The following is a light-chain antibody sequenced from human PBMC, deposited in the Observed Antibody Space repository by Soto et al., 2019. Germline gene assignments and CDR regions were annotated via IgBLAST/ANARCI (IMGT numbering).Light chain of an antibody. CDR3: QPYYRPWT. CDR2: WAS. Sequence: DIVVTQSPDSLAVSLGERATINCKSSQSVLYSSNNKNYLAWYQQKPGQPPKLLIYWASTRESGVPDRFSGSVSGTDSNLTISSLQAEDVAVYYCQPYYRPWTYGQGTKVEIK. J-gene: IGKJ1*01. CDR1: QSVLYSSNNKNY. V-gene: IGKV4-1*01.